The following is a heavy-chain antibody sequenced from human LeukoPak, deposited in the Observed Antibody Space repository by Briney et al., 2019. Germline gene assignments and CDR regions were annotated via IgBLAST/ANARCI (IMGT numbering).Heavy chain of an antibody. J-gene: IGHJ3*02. Sequence: ASVKVSCKASGYTFTSYDINWVRQATGQGLEWMGWMNPNSGNTGYAQKFQGRVTMTRNTSISTAYMELSSLRSEDTAVYYCARASRGSSGWYLEEAFDIWGQGTMVTVSS. V-gene: IGHV1-8*01. CDR2: MNPNSGNT. CDR3: ARASRGSSGWYLEEAFDI. CDR1: GYTFTSYD. D-gene: IGHD6-19*01.